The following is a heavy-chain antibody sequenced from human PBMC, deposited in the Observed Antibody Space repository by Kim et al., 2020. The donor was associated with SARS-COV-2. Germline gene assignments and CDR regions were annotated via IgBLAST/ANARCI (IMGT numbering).Heavy chain of an antibody. CDR3: AKEKLGYYMGV. Sequence: GGSLRLSCAASGFTFDDYAMHWVRQAPGKGLEWVSGINWNSVSIGYADSVKGRFTISRDNAKNSLYLQMNSLRAEDTALYFCAKEKLGYYMGVWGKGTT. V-gene: IGHV3-9*01. CDR2: INWNSVSI. J-gene: IGHJ6*03. CDR1: GFTFDDYA.